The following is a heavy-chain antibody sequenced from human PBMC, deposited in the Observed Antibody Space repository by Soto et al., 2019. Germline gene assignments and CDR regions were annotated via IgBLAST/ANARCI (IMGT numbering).Heavy chain of an antibody. CDR2: IIPIFGTA. CDR1: GGTFSSYA. CDR3: ARGLLYCISTSCHDAFDI. V-gene: IGHV1-69*12. Sequence: QVQLVQSGAEVKKPGSSVKVSCKASGGTFSSYAISWVRQAPGQGLEWMGGIIPIFGTANYAPKFQGRVTITADESTSTAYMERSSRRSEDTAVYYCARGLLYCISTSCHDAFDIWGQGTTVTVS. J-gene: IGHJ3*02. D-gene: IGHD2-2*01.